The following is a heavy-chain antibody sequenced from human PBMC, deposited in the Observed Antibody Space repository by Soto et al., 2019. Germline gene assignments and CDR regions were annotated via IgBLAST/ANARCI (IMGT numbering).Heavy chain of an antibody. CDR2: ISAYNGNT. V-gene: IGHV1-18*01. J-gene: IGHJ3*02. CDR3: ARDGIEAAGTAFDI. CDR1: GYTFTSYG. Sequence: VDSVKVSCKASGYTFTSYGISWVRQAPGQGLEWMGWISAYNGNTNYAQKLQGRATMTTDKSTSTAYMELRSLRSDDTAVHYCARDGIEAAGTAFDIWGQGKMVTVSS. D-gene: IGHD6-13*01.